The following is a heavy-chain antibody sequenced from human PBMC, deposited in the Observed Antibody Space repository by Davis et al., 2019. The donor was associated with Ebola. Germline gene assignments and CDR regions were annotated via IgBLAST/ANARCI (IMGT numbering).Heavy chain of an antibody. CDR1: GFTVNSYW. Sequence: GGSLRLSCAASGFTVNSYWMSWVRRAPGKGLEWVANIKEDGTERDYGHSVKGRFTISRDDATNSLYLQMNNLRAEDTAVYYCARDVYWGQGILVTVFS. CDR2: IKEDGTER. V-gene: IGHV3-7*01. CDR3: ARDVY. J-gene: IGHJ4*02.